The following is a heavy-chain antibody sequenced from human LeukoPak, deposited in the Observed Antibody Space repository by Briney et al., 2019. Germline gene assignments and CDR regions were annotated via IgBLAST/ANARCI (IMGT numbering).Heavy chain of an antibody. CDR3: VKDLSGSYSFDY. D-gene: IGHD1-26*01. V-gene: IGHV3-64D*06. CDR2: ISSNGGST. CDR1: GFPFSCYG. Sequence: GGSLRLSCSASGFPFSCYGIHWVRQAPGKGLEYVSAISSNGGSTYYADYVKGRFTISRDNSKNTLYLQMSSLKAEDTAVYYCVKDLSGSYSFDYWGQGTLVTVSS. J-gene: IGHJ4*02.